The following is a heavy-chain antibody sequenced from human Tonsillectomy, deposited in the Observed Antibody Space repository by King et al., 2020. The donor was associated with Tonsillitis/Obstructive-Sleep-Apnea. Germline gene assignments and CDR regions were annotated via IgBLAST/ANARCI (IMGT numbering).Heavy chain of an antibody. J-gene: IGHJ4*02. CDR2: ISGRGGSP. CDR1: GFTFSNYA. Sequence: VQLVESGGGLVQPGGSLRLSCAASGFTFSNYAMNWVRQAPGKGLEWVSAISGRGGSPYYPDSVKGRFTISRDNSKNTRYLQMNSPKAEDTAVYYCSTRPPTRVTTAGDYWGQGTLVTVSS. CDR3: STRPPTRVTTAGDY. V-gene: IGHV3-23*04. D-gene: IGHD4-17*01.